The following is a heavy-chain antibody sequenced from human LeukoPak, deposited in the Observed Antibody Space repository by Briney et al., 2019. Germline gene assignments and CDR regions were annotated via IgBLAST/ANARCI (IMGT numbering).Heavy chain of an antibody. J-gene: IGHJ4*02. CDR2: INPNSGGT. CDR1: GYTFTGYY. V-gene: IGHV1-2*04. D-gene: IGHD1-26*01. CDR3: ARDKSIGWERYPPDY. Sequence: GASVKVSCKASGYTFTGYYMHWVRQAPGQGLEWMGWINPNSGGTNYAQKFQGWVTMTRDTSISTAYIELSRLRSDDTAVYYCARDKSIGWERYPPDYWGQGTLVTVSS.